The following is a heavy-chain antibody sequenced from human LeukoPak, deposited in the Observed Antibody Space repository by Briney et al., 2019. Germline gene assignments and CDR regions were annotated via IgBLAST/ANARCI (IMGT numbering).Heavy chain of an antibody. CDR3: ARAPAPADAFDI. CDR2: IYYSGST. J-gene: IGHJ3*02. D-gene: IGHD2-15*01. CDR1: GGSISSYY. Sequence: PSETLSLTCTVSGGSISSYYWRWIRQPPGKGLEWIGYIYYSGSTNYNPSLKSRVTISVDTSKNQFSLKLSSVTAADTAVYYCARAPAPADAFDIWGQGTMVTVSS. V-gene: IGHV4-59*01.